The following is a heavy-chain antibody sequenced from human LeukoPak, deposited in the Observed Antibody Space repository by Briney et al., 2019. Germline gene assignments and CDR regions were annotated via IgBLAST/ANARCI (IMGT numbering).Heavy chain of an antibody. D-gene: IGHD6-13*01. V-gene: IGHV4-34*01. Sequence: SETLSLTCAVFGGSFSGYYLSWIRQSPGKGLEWIGEIDHSGRTNSKSSLKSRVTISVDTSKNQFSLRLSSVTAADTAVYYCARKSIVTAGRKPYDYWDQGTLVTVSS. J-gene: IGHJ4*02. CDR2: IDHSGRT. CDR1: GGSFSGYY. CDR3: ARKSIVTAGRKPYDY.